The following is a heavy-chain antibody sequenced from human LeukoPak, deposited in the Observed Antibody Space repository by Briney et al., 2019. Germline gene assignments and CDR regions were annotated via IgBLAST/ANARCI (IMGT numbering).Heavy chain of an antibody. V-gene: IGHV4-31*03. J-gene: IGHJ6*02. CDR2: IYYSGST. D-gene: IGHD3-10*01. CDR1: GGSISSGGHF. Sequence: SETLSLTCTVSGGSISSGGHFWSWIRQHPGKGLEWIGYIYYSGSTNYNPSLKSRVTISVDTSKNQFSLKLSSVTAADTAVYYCARGLGSYYYYYYGMDVWGQGTTVTVSS. CDR3: ARGLGSYYYYYYGMDV.